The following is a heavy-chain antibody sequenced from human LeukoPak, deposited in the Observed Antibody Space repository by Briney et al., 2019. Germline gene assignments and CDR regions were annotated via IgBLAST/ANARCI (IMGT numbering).Heavy chain of an antibody. Sequence: SETLSLTCTVSGGSISSYYWSWIRQPAGKGLEWIGRIYTSGSTNYNPSLKSRVTMSVDTSKNQFSLKLSSVTAADTAVYYCARESGGTYYYDSSGHNWFDPWGQGTLVTVSS. D-gene: IGHD3-22*01. J-gene: IGHJ5*02. CDR3: ARESGGTYYYDSSGHNWFDP. V-gene: IGHV4-4*07. CDR1: GGSISSYY. CDR2: IYTSGST.